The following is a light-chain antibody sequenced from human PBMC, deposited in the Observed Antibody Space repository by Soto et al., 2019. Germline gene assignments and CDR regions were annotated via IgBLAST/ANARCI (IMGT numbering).Light chain of an antibody. CDR3: QQRANWPLT. CDR1: QNARYY. V-gene: IGKV3-11*01. CDR2: DTS. J-gene: IGKJ4*01. Sequence: DIVLTQSPATLSLSPGERATLSCRASQNARYYLAWYQQKGGQAPRLLIYDTSNRATGIPARFSGSGSGIDFTLTISSLEPEDFAVYYCQQRANWPLTFGGGTKVEL.